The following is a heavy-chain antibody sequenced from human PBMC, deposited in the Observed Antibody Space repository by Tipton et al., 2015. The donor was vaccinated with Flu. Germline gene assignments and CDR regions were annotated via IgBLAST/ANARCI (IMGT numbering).Heavy chain of an antibody. D-gene: IGHD3-10*01. CDR2: ILYSGIP. CDR3: ARVLGNSYYYAMDV. V-gene: IGHV4-59*02. CDR1: GGSASRDY. J-gene: IGHJ6*02. Sequence: TLSLTCIVSGGSASRDYWSWIRQPPGKGLEWIGSILYSGIPRYNSSLKSRVSISVDASKNQFSLQLGSVSAADTAVYYCARVLGNSYYYAMDVWGQGTTVTVSS.